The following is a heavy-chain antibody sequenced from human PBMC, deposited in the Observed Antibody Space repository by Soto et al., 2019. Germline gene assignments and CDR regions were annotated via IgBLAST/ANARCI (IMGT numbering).Heavy chain of an antibody. J-gene: IGHJ4*02. CDR1: GGSISSTHS. CDR3: ARAVALPGLFYFDF. Sequence: QVQLQESGPRLVRPSETLSLTCAVSGGSISSTHSWSWVRQPPGKGLEWIAEIYHSGSTNYNPSRKSRATISVDKSKNQLSLKLNSVTAADTAVYFCARAVALPGLFYFDFWGQGTLVTVSS. V-gene: IGHV4-4*02. CDR2: IYHSGST. D-gene: IGHD2-21*01.